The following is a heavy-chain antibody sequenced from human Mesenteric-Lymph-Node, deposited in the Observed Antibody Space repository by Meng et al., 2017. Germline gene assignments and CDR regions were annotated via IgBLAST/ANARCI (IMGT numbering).Heavy chain of an antibody. Sequence: QVQLQQWGAGLLKPSETLSLTCAVYGGSFSGYYWSWIRQPSGKGLEWIGFISYSGSTNYNPSLKSRVTISVDTSKNQFSLKLSSVTAADTAVYHCARDGTINLRGGWFDPWGQGTLVTVSS. CDR2: ISYSGST. D-gene: IGHD1/OR15-1a*01. J-gene: IGHJ5*02. CDR1: GGSFSGYY. CDR3: ARDGTINLRGGWFDP. V-gene: IGHV4-34*11.